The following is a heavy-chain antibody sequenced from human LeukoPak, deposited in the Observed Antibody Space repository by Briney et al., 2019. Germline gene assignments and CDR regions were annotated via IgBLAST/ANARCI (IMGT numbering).Heavy chain of an antibody. V-gene: IGHV4-59*12. Sequence: PSETLSLTCTVSGGSISSYYWSWIRQPPGKGLEWIGYIYYSGSTYYNPSLKSRVTISVDTSKNQFSLKLSSVTAADTAVYYCARVVRGNQAYYFDYWGQGTLVTVSS. CDR2: IYYSGST. D-gene: IGHD3-16*01. J-gene: IGHJ4*02. CDR1: GGSISSYY. CDR3: ARVVRGNQAYYFDY.